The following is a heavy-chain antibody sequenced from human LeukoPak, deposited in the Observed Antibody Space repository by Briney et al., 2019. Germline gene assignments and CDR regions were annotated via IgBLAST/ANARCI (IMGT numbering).Heavy chain of an antibody. Sequence: ASVKVSCKGSGYTFTSYDINWVRQATGQGLEWMGWMNPNSGNTGHAQKFQGRVTITRNTSISTAYMELSSLTSEDTAVYYCARGTKSGLGESSVGYWGQGTLVTVSS. CDR3: ARGTKSGLGESSVGY. J-gene: IGHJ4*02. CDR2: MNPNSGNT. V-gene: IGHV1-8*01. D-gene: IGHD3-16*01. CDR1: GYTFTSYD.